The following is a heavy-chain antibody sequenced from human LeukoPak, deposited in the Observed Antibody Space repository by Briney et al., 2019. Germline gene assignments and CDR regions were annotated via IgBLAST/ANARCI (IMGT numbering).Heavy chain of an antibody. Sequence: GGFLRLSCAASGFTFSSYAMHWVRQAPGKGLEYVSAISSNGGSTYYANSVKGRFTISRDNSKNTLYLQMGSLRAEDMAVYYCARAISSGWYGTRFDYWGQGTLVTVSS. D-gene: IGHD6-19*01. J-gene: IGHJ4*02. CDR3: ARAISSGWYGTRFDY. V-gene: IGHV3-64*01. CDR2: ISSNGGST. CDR1: GFTFSSYA.